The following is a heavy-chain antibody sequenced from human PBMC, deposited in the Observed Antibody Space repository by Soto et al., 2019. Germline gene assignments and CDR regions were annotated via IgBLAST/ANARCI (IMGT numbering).Heavy chain of an antibody. Sequence: GGSLRVSCAAAGFTLSGYARDWVRQAPGKGLEYVSGISSNGVGTYYANSVQGRFTISRDNSKNTVYLQMGSLRPEDMAVYYCARRARPDFYYMDVWGKGTTVTVSS. CDR2: ISSNGVGT. CDR3: ARRARPDFYYMDV. J-gene: IGHJ6*03. D-gene: IGHD6-6*01. V-gene: IGHV3-64*01. CDR1: GFTLSGYA.